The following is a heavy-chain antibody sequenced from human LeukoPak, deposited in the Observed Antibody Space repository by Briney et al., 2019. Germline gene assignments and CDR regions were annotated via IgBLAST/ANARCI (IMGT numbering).Heavy chain of an antibody. CDR3: ARDPDYYDSSGYGDY. CDR2: INPNSGGT. Sequence: ASVKVSCKASGYTFTGYYMHWVRQAPGQGLGWMGWINPNSGGTNYAQKFQGRVTMTRDTSISTAYMELSRLRSDDTAVYYCARDPDYYDSSGYGDYWGQGTLVTVSS. J-gene: IGHJ4*02. D-gene: IGHD3-22*01. CDR1: GYTFTGYY. V-gene: IGHV1-2*02.